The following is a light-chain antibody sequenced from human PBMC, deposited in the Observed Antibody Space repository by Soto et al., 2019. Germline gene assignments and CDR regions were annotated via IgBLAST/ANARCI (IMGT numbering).Light chain of an antibody. CDR1: QSISNW. CDR3: HQAYSLPLT. J-gene: IGKJ4*01. V-gene: IGKV1-12*01. Sequence: DIQMTQSPSSVSASVGDRVTISCRASQSISNWLAWYQLKPGKAPKLLIYGASHLQNGVASRFSGSGSGTDFTLTISSLQPEDFASYPCHQAYSLPLTFGGGTRVEMK. CDR2: GAS.